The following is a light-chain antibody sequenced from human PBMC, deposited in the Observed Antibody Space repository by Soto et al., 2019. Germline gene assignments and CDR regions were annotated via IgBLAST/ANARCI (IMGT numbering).Light chain of an antibody. V-gene: IGLV2-8*01. Sequence: QSALTQPPSASGFPGQSVTISCTGTSSDVGYYDYVSWYQHHPGKAPKLVIYEVTKRPSGVPARVSASKSGNTASLTVSGLRAEDEAEYYCSAYAGSNNFVFGSGTKLTVL. J-gene: IGLJ1*01. CDR3: SAYAGSNNFV. CDR1: SSDVGYYDY. CDR2: EVT.